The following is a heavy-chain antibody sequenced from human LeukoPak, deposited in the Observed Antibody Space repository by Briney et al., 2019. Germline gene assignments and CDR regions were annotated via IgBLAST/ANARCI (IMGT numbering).Heavy chain of an antibody. V-gene: IGHV4-59*08. CDR3: ARHGVVPAAISELDY. J-gene: IGHJ4*02. D-gene: IGHD2-2*02. CDR2: IYYSGST. CDR1: GGSISSYY. Sequence: SETLSLTCTVSGGSISSYYWSWIRQPPGKGLEWIGYIYYSGSTNYNPSLKSRVTISVDTSKNQFSLKLSSVTAADTAVYYCARHGVVPAAISELDYWGQGTLVTVSS.